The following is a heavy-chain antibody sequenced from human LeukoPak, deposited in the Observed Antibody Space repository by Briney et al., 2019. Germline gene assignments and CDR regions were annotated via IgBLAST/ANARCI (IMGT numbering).Heavy chain of an antibody. CDR1: EFTFSSYS. Sequence: PGGSLRLSCAASEFTFSSYSMNWVRQAPGKGLEWVSSISISSDYIYYADSVRGRFTISRDNAKNSLYLQMNSLRAEDTAVYYCAREAAYGDYVEAFDIWGQGTMSPSLQ. V-gene: IGHV3-21*01. CDR2: ISISSDYI. J-gene: IGHJ3*02. D-gene: IGHD4-17*01. CDR3: AREAAYGDYVEAFDI.